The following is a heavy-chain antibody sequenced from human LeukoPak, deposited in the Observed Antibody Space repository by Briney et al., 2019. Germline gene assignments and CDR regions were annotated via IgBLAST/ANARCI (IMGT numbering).Heavy chain of an antibody. D-gene: IGHD2/OR15-2a*01. V-gene: IGHV3-21*01. Sequence: PGGSLRLSCAASGFTFSSYSMNWVRQAPGKGLEWVSSISSSSSYIYHADSVKGRFTISRDNAKNSLYLQMNSLRAEDTAVYYCARGFEPYLRTPETSDAFDIWGQGTMVTVSS. CDR1: GFTFSSYS. J-gene: IGHJ3*02. CDR2: ISSSSSYI. CDR3: ARGFEPYLRTPETSDAFDI.